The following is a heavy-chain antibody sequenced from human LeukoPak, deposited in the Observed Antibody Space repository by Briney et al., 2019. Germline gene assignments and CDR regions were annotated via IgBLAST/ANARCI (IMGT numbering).Heavy chain of an antibody. D-gene: IGHD3-22*01. CDR1: GGSISSYY. J-gene: IGHJ1*01. V-gene: IGHV4-59*12. Sequence: PSETLSLTCTVSGGSISSYYWSWIRQPPGKGLEWIGYIYYSGSTNYNPSLKSRVTISVDTSKNQFSLKLSSVTAADTAVYYCARGRRGYDSSGYYPEYFQHWGQGTLVTVSS. CDR2: IYYSGST. CDR3: ARGRRGYDSSGYYPEYFQH.